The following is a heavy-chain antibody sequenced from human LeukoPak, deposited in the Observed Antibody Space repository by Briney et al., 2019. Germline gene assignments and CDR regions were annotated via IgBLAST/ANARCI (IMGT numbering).Heavy chain of an antibody. J-gene: IGHJ4*02. Sequence: ASVKVSCKASGYTFTSYAMHWVRQAPGQRLEWMGWINAGNGNTKYSQKFQGRVTITRDTSASTAYMELSSLRSEDTAVYYCARDLAPIAVAGTSPIIDYWGQGTLVTVSS. D-gene: IGHD6-19*01. V-gene: IGHV1-3*01. CDR2: INAGNGNT. CDR1: GYTFTSYA. CDR3: ARDLAPIAVAGTSPIIDY.